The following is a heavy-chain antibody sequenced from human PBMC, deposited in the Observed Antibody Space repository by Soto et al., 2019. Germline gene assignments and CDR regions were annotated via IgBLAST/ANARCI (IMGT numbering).Heavy chain of an antibody. CDR1: GESFSGYY. CDR2: INHSGST. V-gene: IGHV4-34*02. J-gene: IGHJ4*01. CDR3: AGNIVATISSFDY. Sequence: QVQLQQWGAGLLKPSETLSLTCAVYGESFSGYYWCWIRQPPGKGLEWIGEINHSGSTNYHPSLQSRGTVSVDTSKNQFSRKLSSVTAADTEMYYCAGNIVATISSFDYWGHGTLVTVAS. D-gene: IGHD5-12*01.